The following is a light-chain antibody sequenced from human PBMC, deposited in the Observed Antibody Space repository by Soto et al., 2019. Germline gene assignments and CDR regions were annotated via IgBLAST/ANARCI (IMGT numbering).Light chain of an antibody. CDR2: GAS. J-gene: IGKJ1*01. CDR3: QQYNNWPRT. CDR1: QSVSSN. Sequence: EIMMTQSPATLSVSPGERVTLSCRATQSVSSNLAWYQQKPGQAPRLLIYGASTRATGIPARFSGSGSGTELTLTISSLQSEDFAVYYCQQYNNWPRTFGQGTKVEIK. V-gene: IGKV3-15*01.